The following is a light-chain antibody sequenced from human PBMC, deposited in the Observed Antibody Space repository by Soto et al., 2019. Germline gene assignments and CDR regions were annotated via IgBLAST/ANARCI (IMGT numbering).Light chain of an antibody. J-gene: IGKJ1*01. CDR3: QQYNSQWT. Sequence: IQMTQSPATVSASVGDRCTITCRASQSISSWLAWYQQKPGRAPKLLIYKASSLESGVPSRFSGSGSGTEFTLTISSLQPDDFATYYCQQYNSQWTFGQGTKVDIK. CDR1: QSISSW. V-gene: IGKV1-5*03. CDR2: KAS.